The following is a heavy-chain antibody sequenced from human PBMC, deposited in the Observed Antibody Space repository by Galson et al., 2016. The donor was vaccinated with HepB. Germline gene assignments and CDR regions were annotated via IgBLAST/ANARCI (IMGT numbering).Heavy chain of an antibody. D-gene: IGHD1-26*01. CDR2: ISRSGDST. V-gene: IGHV3-23*01. CDR1: GFIFNKYG. J-gene: IGHJ6*04. CDR3: GQGSTAPAV. Sequence: SLRLSCAASGFIFNKYGMTWVRQAPGKGLEVVSSISRSGDSTDYADSVKGRFTISRDNFKNTLSLQMNSLRAEDTAVYYCGQGSTAPAVWGKGTTVTVSS.